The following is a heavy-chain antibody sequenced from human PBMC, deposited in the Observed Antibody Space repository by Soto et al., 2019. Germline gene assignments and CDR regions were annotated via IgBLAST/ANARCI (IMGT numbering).Heavy chain of an antibody. Sequence: GGSLRLSCAASGFTLSSYAMSWVRQAPGKGLEWVSAISGTGGSTYYADSVKGRFTTSRDNSKNTLYLQMNSLRAEDTAVYYCAKDPLLYYGANWFYLWGQGTLVTVSS. V-gene: IGHV3-23*01. J-gene: IGHJ5*02. CDR1: GFTLSSYA. D-gene: IGHD2-21*01. CDR2: ISGTGGST. CDR3: AKDPLLYYGANWFYL.